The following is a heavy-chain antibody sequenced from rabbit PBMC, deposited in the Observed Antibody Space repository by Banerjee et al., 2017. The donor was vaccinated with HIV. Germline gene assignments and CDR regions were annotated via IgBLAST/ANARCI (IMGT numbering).Heavy chain of an antibody. D-gene: IGHD5-1*01. V-gene: IGHV1S45*01. CDR3: ARAGEGGDGYLNL. CDR2: IYVGSGGGT. J-gene: IGHJ4*01. Sequence: QQQLEESGGGLVKPEGSLTLTCTASGIDFSSYHWICWVRQAPGKGLEWIACIYVGSGGGTKYASWAKGRFTISKTSSTTVTLQMTSLTVADTATYFCARAGEGGDGYLNLRGPGTLVTVS. CDR1: GIDFSSYHW.